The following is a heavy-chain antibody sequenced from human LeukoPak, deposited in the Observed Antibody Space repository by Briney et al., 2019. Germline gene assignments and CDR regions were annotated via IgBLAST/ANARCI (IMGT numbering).Heavy chain of an antibody. J-gene: IGHJ6*03. V-gene: IGHV3-64*01. Sequence: GGSLRLSCAASGFTFSSYAMHWVRQAPGKGLEYVSAISSNGGSTYYANSVKGRFTISRDNSKNTLYLQMGSLRAEDMAVYYCARSASPYYYYYYMDVWGKGTTVTVSS. CDR3: ARSASPYYYYYYMDV. CDR1: GFTFSSYA. CDR2: ISSNGGST. D-gene: IGHD6-6*01.